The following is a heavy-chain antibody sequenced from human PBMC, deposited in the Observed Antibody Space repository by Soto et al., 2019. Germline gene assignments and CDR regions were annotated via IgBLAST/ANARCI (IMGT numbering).Heavy chain of an antibody. Sequence: PSETLSLTCAVSGGSISSSNWWSWVRQPPGKGLEWIGEIYHSGSTHYNPSLKSRVTISVDKSKNQSSLKLSSVTAADTAVYYCARDSGNNWFDPWGQEALVTVSA. V-gene: IGHV4-4*02. CDR3: ARDSGNNWFDP. J-gene: IGHJ5*02. D-gene: IGHD1-26*01. CDR2: IYHSGST. CDR1: GGSISSSNW.